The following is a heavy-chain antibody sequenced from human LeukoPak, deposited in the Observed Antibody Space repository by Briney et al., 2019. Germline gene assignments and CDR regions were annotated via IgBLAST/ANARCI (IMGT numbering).Heavy chain of an antibody. J-gene: IGHJ6*02. CDR2: VYSGGST. D-gene: IGHD4-11*01. V-gene: IGHV3-66*01. Sequence: PGGSLRLSCAASGFTDSSSYMSWVRQAPGKGLGWVSLVYSGGSTNYADSVKGRFIISRDNSKNTLYLQMNNLRAEDTAVYYCARVGKDTDYHYYYYGMDVWGQGTTVTVSS. CDR3: ARVGKDTDYHYYYYGMDV. CDR1: GFTDSSSY.